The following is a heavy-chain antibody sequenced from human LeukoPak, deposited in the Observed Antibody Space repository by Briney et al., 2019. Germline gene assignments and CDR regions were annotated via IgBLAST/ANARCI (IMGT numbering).Heavy chain of an antibody. Sequence: ASVKVSCKASGYTFTDSYMDWVRQAPGQGLEWMGWINPNSGDTNYAQKFQGRVTMTRDTSISTAYMELRSLRSDDTAVYYCARVGTTGTRSYNWFDPWGQGTLVTVSS. CDR3: ARVGTTGTRSYNWFDP. CDR1: GYTFTDSY. J-gene: IGHJ5*02. D-gene: IGHD1-1*01. V-gene: IGHV1-2*02. CDR2: INPNSGDT.